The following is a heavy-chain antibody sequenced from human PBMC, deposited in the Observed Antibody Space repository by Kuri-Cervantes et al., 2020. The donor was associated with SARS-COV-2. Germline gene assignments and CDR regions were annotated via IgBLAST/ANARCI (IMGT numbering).Heavy chain of an antibody. CDR3: AREGYGSSVSCFLFDY. V-gene: IGHV4-4*07. CDR2: VYTSGIT. CDR1: GASISSYY. D-gene: IGHD2-2*01. Sequence: GSLRLSCAVSGASISSYYWNWIRQPAGKGLEWIGRVYTSGITNYNPSLKSRVTMSVDTSNNQFSLELNSVTAADTAVYYCAREGYGSSVSCFLFDYWGQGMLVTVSS. J-gene: IGHJ4*02.